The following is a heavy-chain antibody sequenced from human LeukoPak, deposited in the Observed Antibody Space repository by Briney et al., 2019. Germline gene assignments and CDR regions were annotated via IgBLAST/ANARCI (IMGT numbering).Heavy chain of an antibody. V-gene: IGHV4-39*07. Sequence: SETLSLTCTVSGGSISSSSYYWGWIRQPPGKGLEWIGSIYYSGSTYYNPSLKSRVTISVDTSKNQFSLKLSSVTAADTAVYYCARDHPSITGTSGGYFDYWGQGILVTVSS. D-gene: IGHD1-7*01. CDR3: ARDHPSITGTSGGYFDY. CDR2: IYYSGST. CDR1: GGSISSSSYY. J-gene: IGHJ4*02.